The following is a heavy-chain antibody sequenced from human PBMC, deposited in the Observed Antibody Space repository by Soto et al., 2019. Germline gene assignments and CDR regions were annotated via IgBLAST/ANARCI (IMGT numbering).Heavy chain of an antibody. Sequence: SETLSLTCAVYCGSSSGYYWSWIRQPPGKGLEWIGFIYNSGSTHYNPSLRSRVTISVDTSKNQFSLKLRSVTAADTAVYYCASMGYHYGSGSYPLDYWGQGTLVTVS. D-gene: IGHD3-10*01. V-gene: IGHV4-59*08. CDR1: CGSSSGYY. CDR2: IYNSGST. CDR3: ASMGYHYGSGSYPLDY. J-gene: IGHJ4*02.